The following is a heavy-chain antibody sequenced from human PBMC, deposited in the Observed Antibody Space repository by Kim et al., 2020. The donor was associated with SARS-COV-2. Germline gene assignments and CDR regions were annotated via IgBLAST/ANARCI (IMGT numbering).Heavy chain of an antibody. V-gene: IGHV4-39*01. D-gene: IGHD2-2*01. J-gene: IGHJ4*02. Sequence: KSRVTISVDTSKNQCSLKLSSVTAADTAVYYCARQAIVVVPAAMREAFDYWGQGTLVTVSS. CDR3: ARQAIVVVPAAMREAFDY.